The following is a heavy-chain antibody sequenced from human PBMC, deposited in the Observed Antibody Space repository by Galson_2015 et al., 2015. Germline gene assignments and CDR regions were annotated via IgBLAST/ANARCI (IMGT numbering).Heavy chain of an antibody. CDR3: ARALRYFDLSPARQGWFDP. D-gene: IGHD3-9*01. CDR2: ISAYNGNT. V-gene: IGHV1-18*04. Sequence: SVKVSCKASGYTFTSYGISWVRQAPGQGLEWMGWISAYNGNTNYAQKLQGRVTMTTDTSTSTAYMELRSLRSDDTAVYYCARALRYFDLSPARQGWFDPWGQGTLVTVSS. J-gene: IGHJ5*02. CDR1: GYTFTSYG.